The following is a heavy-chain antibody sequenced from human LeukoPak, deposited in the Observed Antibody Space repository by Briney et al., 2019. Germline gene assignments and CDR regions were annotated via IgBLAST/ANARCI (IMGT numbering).Heavy chain of an antibody. V-gene: IGHV1-2*02. Sequence: ASVKVSCKASGYTFNTYGISWVRQAPGQGLEWMGWINPNSGGTNYAQKFQGRVTMTRDTSISTAYMELSRLRSDDTAVYYCARVRDGYNWGFDYWGQGTLVTVSS. CDR3: ARVRDGYNWGFDY. D-gene: IGHD5-24*01. CDR2: INPNSGGT. J-gene: IGHJ4*02. CDR1: GYTFNTYG.